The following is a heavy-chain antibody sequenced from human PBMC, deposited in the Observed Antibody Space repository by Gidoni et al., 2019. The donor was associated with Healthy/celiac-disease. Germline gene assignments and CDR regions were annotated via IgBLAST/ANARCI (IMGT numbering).Heavy chain of an antibody. CDR3: ARDNRIAVAGDFDY. CDR2: ISAYNGNT. CDR1: GYPFTSYG. V-gene: IGHV1-18*01. J-gene: IGHJ4*02. D-gene: IGHD6-19*01. Sequence: QVQLVQYGAEVKKPGASVKVSCKASGYPFTSYGISWVRMAPGHGLEGMGWISAYNGNTNDAQKLQGRVTMTKDTSTSTAYMELRSLRSDDTAVYYCARDNRIAVAGDFDYWGQGTLVTVSS.